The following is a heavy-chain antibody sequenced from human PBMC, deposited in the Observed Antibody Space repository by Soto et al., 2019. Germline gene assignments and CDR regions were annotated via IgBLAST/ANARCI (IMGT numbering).Heavy chain of an antibody. J-gene: IGHJ6*03. CDR3: ARGLILWFGELSRRGGYYYYMDV. CDR1: VGSFSGYQ. V-gene: IGHV4-34*01. CDR2: INDSGNI. D-gene: IGHD3-10*01. Sequence: QVQLQQWGAGLLKPSETLSLTCAVYVGSFSGYQWTWIRQTPWKGLEWIGEINDSGNINYNPSLKSRVTMLLYTPKRQISLKVSSVTAADSAVYYCARGLILWFGELSRRGGYYYYMDVWGKGTKVTVSS.